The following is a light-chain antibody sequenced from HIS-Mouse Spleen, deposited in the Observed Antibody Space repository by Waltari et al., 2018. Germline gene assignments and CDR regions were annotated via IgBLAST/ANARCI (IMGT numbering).Light chain of an antibody. J-gene: IGLJ2*01. V-gene: IGLV2-11*02. CDR1: RRDVGGYNY. CDR3: CSYAGSYTLV. CDR2: DVR. Sequence: QSALTQPRSVSGSPGPSVTIPCTGTRRDVGGYNYVPWYQQHPGKAPKLMIYDVRKRPSGVPDRFSGSKSGNTASLTISGLQAEDEADYYCCSYAGSYTLVFGGGTKLTVL.